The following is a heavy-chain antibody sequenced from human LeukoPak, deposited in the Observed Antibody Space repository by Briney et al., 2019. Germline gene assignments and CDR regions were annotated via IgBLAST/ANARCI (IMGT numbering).Heavy chain of an antibody. V-gene: IGHV3-21*01. CDR1: GFTFSSYS. Sequence: GGSLRPSCAASGFTFSSYSMNWVRQAPGKGLEWVSSISSSSSYIYYADSVKGRFTISRDNAKNSLYLQMNSLRAEDTAVYYCAREMGSYGSGFDYWGQGTLVTVSS. D-gene: IGHD3-10*01. CDR2: ISSSSSYI. CDR3: AREMGSYGSGFDY. J-gene: IGHJ4*02.